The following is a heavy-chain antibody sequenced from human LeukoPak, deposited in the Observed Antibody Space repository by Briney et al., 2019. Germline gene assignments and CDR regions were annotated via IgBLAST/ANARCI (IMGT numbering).Heavy chain of an antibody. CDR2: LSDSGGST. D-gene: IGHD3-10*01. Sequence: GGSLRLSCAASGFTFSSYGMSWVRQAPGKGLEWVSALSDSGGSTYYADSAKGRFTISRDNSKNTLYLQMNSLRAEDTAVYYCASPRGRYYGSGSYDYWGQGTLVTVSS. V-gene: IGHV3-23*01. CDR1: GFTFSSYG. CDR3: ASPRGRYYGSGSYDY. J-gene: IGHJ4*02.